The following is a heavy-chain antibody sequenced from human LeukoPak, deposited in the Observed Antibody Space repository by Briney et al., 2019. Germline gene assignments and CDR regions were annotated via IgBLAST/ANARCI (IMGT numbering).Heavy chain of an antibody. Sequence: SVKVSCKASGGTFSSYAISWVRQAPGQGLEWMGGIIPIFGTTNYAQKFQGRVTITADKSTSTAYMELSSLRSEDTAVYYCARSSIIAAAGPYYFDYWGRGTLVTVSS. J-gene: IGHJ4*02. CDR2: IIPIFGTT. CDR3: ARSSIIAAAGPYYFDY. CDR1: GGTFSSYA. D-gene: IGHD6-13*01. V-gene: IGHV1-69*06.